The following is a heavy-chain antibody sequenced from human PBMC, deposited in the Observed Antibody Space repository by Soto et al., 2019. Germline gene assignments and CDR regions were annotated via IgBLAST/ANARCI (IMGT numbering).Heavy chain of an antibody. Sequence: PGGSLRLSCAASGCTFSSYAMSWVRQPQGKGQEWVTAISGSGGNADYADSVKGRFTISRDNSKYTLYLQMNRLRAEDPSLYYYASDAHSSSGSGFDYWGLETLVTASS. CDR1: GCTFSSYA. D-gene: IGHD6-13*01. V-gene: IGHV3-23*01. CDR3: ASDAHSSSGSGFDY. CDR2: ISGSGGNA. J-gene: IGHJ4*02.